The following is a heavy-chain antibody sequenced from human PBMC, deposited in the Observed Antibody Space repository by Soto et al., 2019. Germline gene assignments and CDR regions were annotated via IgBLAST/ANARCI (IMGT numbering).Heavy chain of an antibody. J-gene: IGHJ6*02. D-gene: IGHD3-3*01. CDR1: GFTFSSYW. CDR3: ARDPLPYYDFWSGYSSRYYYYGMDV. CDR2: INSDGSST. V-gene: IGHV3-74*01. Sequence: GGSLRLSCAASGFTFSSYWMHWVRQAPGKGLVWVSRINSDGSSTSYADSVKGRFTISRDNAKNTLYLQMNSLRAEDTAVYYCARDPLPYYDFWSGYSSRYYYYGMDVWGQGTTVTVSS.